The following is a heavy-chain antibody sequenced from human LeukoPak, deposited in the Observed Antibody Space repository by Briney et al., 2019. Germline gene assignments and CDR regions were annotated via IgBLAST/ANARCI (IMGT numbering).Heavy chain of an antibody. Sequence: PGRSLRLSCAASGFTFTNYAMHWVRQAPGKGLEWVAIIWYDGINKYYADSVKGRFTISRDNAKNSLYLQMSSLRAEDTAVYYCVSCSSINCFDYDNWGQGTLVTVSP. CDR2: IWYDGINK. D-gene: IGHD2-2*01. CDR1: GFTFTNYA. J-gene: IGHJ4*02. CDR3: VSCSSINCFDYDN. V-gene: IGHV3-33*03.